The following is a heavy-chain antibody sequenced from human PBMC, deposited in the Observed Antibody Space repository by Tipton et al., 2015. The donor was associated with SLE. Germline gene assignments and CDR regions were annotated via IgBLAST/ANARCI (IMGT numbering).Heavy chain of an antibody. CDR3: AKCLGCYFDP. CDR2: IFDSGIT. J-gene: IGHJ5*02. CDR1: GGSITSNNW. Sequence: TLSLTCTVSGGSITSNNWWSWVRQAPGKGLEWIGEIFDSGITKYNPSLKSRVTISLDKSKNQFFLRLNSVTAADTAVYFCAKCLGCYFDPWGQGTLVTVSS. D-gene: IGHD3-16*01. V-gene: IGHV4-4*01.